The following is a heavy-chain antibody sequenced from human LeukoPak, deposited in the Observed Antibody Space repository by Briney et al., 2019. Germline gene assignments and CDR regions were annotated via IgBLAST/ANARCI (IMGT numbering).Heavy chain of an antibody. Sequence: GGSLGLSCAASGFTFSSYGMHWVRQAPGKGLEWVAVISYDGSNKYYADSVKGRFTISRDNSKNTLYLQMNSLRAEDTAVYYCAKVSGWYGTHTDYWGQGTLVTVSS. V-gene: IGHV3-30*18. D-gene: IGHD6-19*01. J-gene: IGHJ4*02. CDR3: AKVSGWYGTHTDY. CDR1: GFTFSSYG. CDR2: ISYDGSNK.